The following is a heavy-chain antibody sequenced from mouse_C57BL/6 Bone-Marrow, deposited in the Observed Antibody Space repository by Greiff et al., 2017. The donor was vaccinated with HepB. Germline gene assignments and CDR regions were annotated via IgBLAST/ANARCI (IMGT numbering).Heavy chain of an antibody. Sequence: QVQLQQSGAELVKPGASVKISCKASGYAFSSYWMNWVKQRPGKGLEWIGQIYPGDGDTNYNGKFKGKATLTADKSSSTAYMQLSSLTSEDSAVYFCARGEIYYYGSSYDWYFDVWGTGTTVTVSS. J-gene: IGHJ1*03. CDR2: IYPGDGDT. CDR3: ARGEIYYYGSSYDWYFDV. CDR1: GYAFSSYW. D-gene: IGHD1-1*01. V-gene: IGHV1-80*01.